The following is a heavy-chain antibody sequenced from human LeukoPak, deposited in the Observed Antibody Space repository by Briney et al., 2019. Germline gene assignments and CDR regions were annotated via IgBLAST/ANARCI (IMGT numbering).Heavy chain of an antibody. CDR3: ARHLYSSSWYSFDC. Sequence: SETLSLTCTVSGGSISSYYWSWIRQPPGKGLEWIGYIYYSGSTNYNPSLKSRVTISVDKSKNQFYLKLSSVTAADTAVYYCARHLYSSSWYSFDCWGQGTLVTVSS. J-gene: IGHJ4*02. V-gene: IGHV4-59*08. D-gene: IGHD6-13*01. CDR2: IYYSGST. CDR1: GGSISSYY.